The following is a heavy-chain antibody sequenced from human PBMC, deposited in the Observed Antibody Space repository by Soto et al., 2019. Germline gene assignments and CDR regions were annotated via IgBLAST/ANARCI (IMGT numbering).Heavy chain of an antibody. CDR2: IIPIFGTA. Sequence: SVKVSCKASGGTFSSYAISWVRQAPGQGLEWMGGIIPIFGTANYAQKFQGRVTITADESTSTAYMELSSLRSEDTAVYYCAREGYCSSTSCYTTSGFDYWGQGTLVTVSS. CDR1: GGTFSSYA. V-gene: IGHV1-69*13. CDR3: AREGYCSSTSCYTTSGFDY. J-gene: IGHJ4*02. D-gene: IGHD2-2*02.